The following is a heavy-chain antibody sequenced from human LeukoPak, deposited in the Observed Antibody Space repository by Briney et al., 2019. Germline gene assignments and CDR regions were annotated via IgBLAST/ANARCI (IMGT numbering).Heavy chain of an antibody. Sequence: SETLSLTCTVSGYSISSGYYWGWIRQPPGKGLEWIGSIYHSGSTYYNPSLKSRVTISVDTSKNQFSLKLSSVTAADTAVYYCARWRLRYFDWFPGGYWFDPWGQGTLVTVSS. CDR2: IYHSGST. CDR1: GYSISSGYY. J-gene: IGHJ5*02. CDR3: ARWRLRYFDWFPGGYWFDP. D-gene: IGHD3-9*01. V-gene: IGHV4-38-2*02.